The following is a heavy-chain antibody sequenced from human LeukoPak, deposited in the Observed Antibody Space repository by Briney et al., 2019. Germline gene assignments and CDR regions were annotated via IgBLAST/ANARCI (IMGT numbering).Heavy chain of an antibody. J-gene: IGHJ4*02. V-gene: IGHV1-18*01. D-gene: IGHD3-10*01. Sequence: ASVKVSCKASGYTFTSYGISWVRQAPGQGLEWMGWISAYNGNTNYAQKLQGRVTMTTDTSTSTAYMELSSLRSEDTAVYYCARSSVRGVIIKPFDYWGQGTLVTVSS. CDR2: ISAYNGNT. CDR1: GYTFTSYG. CDR3: ARSSVRGVIIKPFDY.